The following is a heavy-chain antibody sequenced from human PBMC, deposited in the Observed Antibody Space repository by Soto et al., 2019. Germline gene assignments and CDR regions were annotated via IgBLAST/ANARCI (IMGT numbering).Heavy chain of an antibody. CDR2: IIPISDTT. CDR3: ARSQGSSTSLEIYYYYYYGMDV. Sequence: QVPLVQSGAEVKKPGSSVKVSCKASGGTFSSYAISWVRQAPGQGLEWRGGIIPISDTTNYAQKFQGRVTITADESTSTAYMELSSLRSEDTAVYYCARSQGSSTSLEIYYYYYYGMDVWGQGTTVTVSS. CDR1: GGTFSSYA. J-gene: IGHJ6*02. D-gene: IGHD2-2*01. V-gene: IGHV1-69*01.